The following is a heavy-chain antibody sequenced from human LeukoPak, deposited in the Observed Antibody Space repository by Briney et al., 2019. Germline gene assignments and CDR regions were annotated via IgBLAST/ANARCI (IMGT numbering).Heavy chain of an antibody. V-gene: IGHV4-39*01. CDR3: ARRRDCSGGSCYRFDY. D-gene: IGHD2-15*01. Sequence: PSETLSLTCTVSGGSISSSSYYWGWIRQPPGKGLEWIGSIYYSGSTYYNPSLKSRVTISVDTSKNQFSLKLSSVTAADTAVYYCARRRDCSGGSCYRFDYWGQGTLVTVSS. CDR2: IYYSGST. J-gene: IGHJ4*02. CDR1: GGSISSSSYY.